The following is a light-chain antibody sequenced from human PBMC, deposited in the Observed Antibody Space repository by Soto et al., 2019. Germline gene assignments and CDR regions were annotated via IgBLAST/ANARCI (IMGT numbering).Light chain of an antibody. V-gene: IGKV1-39*01. J-gene: IGKJ4*01. CDR1: QSISSD. CDR2: AAS. CDR3: QQSYSFPLT. Sequence: DIQMTQSPSSLSASVGDRVTITCRASQSISSDLNWYPQKQEKAPNLLIYAASNLQGGVPSTFSGSGSVTDFTLNISSLQPEDFATYYCQQSYSFPLTFGGGTKVEIK.